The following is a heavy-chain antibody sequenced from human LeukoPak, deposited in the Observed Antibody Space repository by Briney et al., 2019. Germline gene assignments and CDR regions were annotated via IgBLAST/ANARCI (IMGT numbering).Heavy chain of an antibody. Sequence: SETLSLTGTVSGGSISSYYWSWIRQPAGKGLEWIGRFYTSGSTNYNPSLKSRVTISVDKSKNQFSLKLSSVTAADTAVYYCARALARDGYNCFDYWGQGTLVTVSS. CDR1: GGSISSYY. V-gene: IGHV4-4*07. CDR3: ARALARDGYNCFDY. CDR2: FYTSGST. J-gene: IGHJ4*02. D-gene: IGHD5-24*01.